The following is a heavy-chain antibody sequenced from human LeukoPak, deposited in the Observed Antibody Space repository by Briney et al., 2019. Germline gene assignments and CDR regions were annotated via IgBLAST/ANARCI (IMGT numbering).Heavy chain of an antibody. CDR2: INPNSGGT. Sequence: GASVKVSCKASGYTFTGYYMHWVRQAPGQGLEWMGWINPNSGGTNYAQKFQGRVTMTRDTSISTAYMELSRLRSDDTAVYYCARMRYSSMGAGFDYWGQGTLVTVSS. CDR3: ARMRYSSMGAGFDY. CDR1: GYTFTGYY. J-gene: IGHJ4*02. D-gene: IGHD6-13*01. V-gene: IGHV1-2*02.